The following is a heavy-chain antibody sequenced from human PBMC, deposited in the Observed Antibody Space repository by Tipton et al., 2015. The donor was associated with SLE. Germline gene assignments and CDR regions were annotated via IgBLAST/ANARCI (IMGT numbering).Heavy chain of an antibody. J-gene: IGHJ3*01. Sequence: TLSLTCTVSGDSINSHYWSWIRQPAGKGLQWIGRIYPSGSINYNPSLKSRVTMSVDTSKNQFSLRLNSVTAADTAVYYCGRHKTATRAFDVWGQGTLVTVSS. D-gene: IGHD1-1*01. CDR2: IYPSGSI. CDR1: GDSINSHY. CDR3: GRHKTATRAFDV. V-gene: IGHV4-4*07.